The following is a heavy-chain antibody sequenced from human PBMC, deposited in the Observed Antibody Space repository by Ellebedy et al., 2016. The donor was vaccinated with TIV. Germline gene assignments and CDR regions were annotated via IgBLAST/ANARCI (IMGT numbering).Heavy chain of an antibody. CDR2: IYYSGST. D-gene: IGHD5-18*01. V-gene: IGHV4-59*01. CDR1: GGSISSYY. CDR3: ASGFSYGLLDY. J-gene: IGHJ4*02. Sequence: MPSETLSLTCSVSGGSISSYYWSWIRQPPGKGLEWIGNIYYSGSTNYNPSLKSRVTISVDTSKNQFSLKLSSVTAADTAVFYCASGFSYGLLDYWGQGTLVAVPS.